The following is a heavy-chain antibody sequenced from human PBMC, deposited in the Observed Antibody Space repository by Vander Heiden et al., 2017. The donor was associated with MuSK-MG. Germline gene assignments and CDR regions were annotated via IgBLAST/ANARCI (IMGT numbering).Heavy chain of an antibody. V-gene: IGHV4-30-4*01. CDR3: AIVPHYHWKSYGMDV. J-gene: IGHJ6*02. CDR2: IHYNGST. D-gene: IGHD1-20*01. CDR1: GGSISSGNYF. Sequence: QVQLQESGPGLVKPSQTLSLTCTVSGGSISSGNYFWSWIRQPPGKGLEWIGYIHYNGSTYYNPSRKSRVTISVDASKNKVSMKLSSVTAAETAVYHCAIVPHYHWKSYGMDVWGQGTTVTVYS.